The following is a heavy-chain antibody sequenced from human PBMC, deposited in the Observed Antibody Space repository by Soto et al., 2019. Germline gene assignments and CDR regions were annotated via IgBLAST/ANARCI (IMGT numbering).Heavy chain of an antibody. Sequence: PSETLSLTCAVYGGSFSGYYWSWIRQPPGKGLEWIGEINHSGSTNYNPSLKSRVTISVDTSKNQFSLKLSSVTAADTAVYYCARGAFITIGGVVKIGRNWFDPWGQGTRVTVSS. D-gene: IGHD3-3*01. CDR1: GGSFSGYY. CDR3: ARGAFITIGGVVKIGRNWFDP. J-gene: IGHJ5*02. CDR2: INHSGST. V-gene: IGHV4-34*01.